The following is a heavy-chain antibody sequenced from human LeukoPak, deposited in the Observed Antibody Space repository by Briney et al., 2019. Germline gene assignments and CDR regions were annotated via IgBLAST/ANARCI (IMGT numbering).Heavy chain of an antibody. Sequence: GGSLRLSCAASGFTFSSYGMHWVRQAPGKGLEWVAFIRYDGSNKYYADSVKGRFTISRDNSKNTLYLQMNSLRAEDTAVYYCAKDSVVGATRKPLGYWGQGTLVTVSS. CDR3: AKDSVVGATRKPLGY. D-gene: IGHD1-26*01. V-gene: IGHV3-30*02. CDR2: IRYDGSNK. CDR1: GFTFSSYG. J-gene: IGHJ4*02.